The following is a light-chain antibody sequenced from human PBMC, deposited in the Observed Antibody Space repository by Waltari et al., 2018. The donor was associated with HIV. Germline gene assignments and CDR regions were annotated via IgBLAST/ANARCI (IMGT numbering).Light chain of an antibody. Sequence: DIQMTQSPSSLSASVGARVTISCRSGQNINSYLNWYQQKAGRAPQLLIYGALNLHTWAPRRFSARGSGTDFTLTITSLQPEDFATYFCQQSYNVPVTFGGGTKVEV. CDR1: QNINSY. CDR3: QQSYNVPVT. V-gene: IGKV1-39*01. J-gene: IGKJ4*01. CDR2: GAL.